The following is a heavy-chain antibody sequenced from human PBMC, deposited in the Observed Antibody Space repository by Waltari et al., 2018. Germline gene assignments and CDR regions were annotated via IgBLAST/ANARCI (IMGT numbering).Heavy chain of an antibody. CDR1: GYTFTSYG. D-gene: IGHD3-22*01. Sequence: QVQLVQSGAEVKKPGASVKVSCEASGYTFTSYGISWVRQAPGPGLEWMGWISAYNGNTNYAQKLQGRVTMTTDTSTSTAYMELRSLRSDDTAVYYCARDLDDSSGYYFKFNFDYWGQGTLVTVSS. CDR2: ISAYNGNT. CDR3: ARDLDDSSGYYFKFNFDY. J-gene: IGHJ4*02. V-gene: IGHV1-18*01.